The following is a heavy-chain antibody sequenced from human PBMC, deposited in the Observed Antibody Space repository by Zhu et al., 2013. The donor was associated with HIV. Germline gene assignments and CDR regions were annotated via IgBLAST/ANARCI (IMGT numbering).Heavy chain of an antibody. V-gene: IGHV1-2*02. J-gene: IGHJ6*02. CDR3: ARAWGLGEIFTGPGV. CDR2: INPNRGDT. CDR1: GYTFTDFY. Sequence: QVQLVQSGAEVKKPGASVKVSCKTSGYTFTDFYIHWVRQAPGQGPEWMGWINPNRGDTNYAWKFQGRVTMTRDPSVNTAYMELTRLTSDDTAVFYCARAWGLGEIFTGPGVWGQGDPRVTVSS. D-gene: IGHD3-16*01.